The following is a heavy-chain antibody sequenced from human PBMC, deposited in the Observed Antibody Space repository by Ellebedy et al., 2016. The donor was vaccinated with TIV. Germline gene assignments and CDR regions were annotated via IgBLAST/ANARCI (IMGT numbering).Heavy chain of an antibody. V-gene: IGHV3-23*01. CDR2: ISGNGGRA. CDR3: AKDASSGWFEAFDI. J-gene: IGHJ3*02. CDR1: GFTFSIYA. D-gene: IGHD6-19*01. Sequence: GESLKISCAASGFTFSIYAMSWVRQAPGKGLQWVSAISGNGGRAYYSDSVQGRFAISRDNSKNTLYLQMYSLTAEDTAVYYCAKDASSGWFEAFDIWGQGTVVTVSS.